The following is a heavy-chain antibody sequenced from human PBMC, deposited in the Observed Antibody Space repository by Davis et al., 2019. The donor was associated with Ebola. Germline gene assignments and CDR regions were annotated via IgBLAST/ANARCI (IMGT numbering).Heavy chain of an antibody. D-gene: IGHD3-16*01. V-gene: IGHV1-18*04. Sequence: AASVKVSCKASGYMFTSYGITWVRQAPGQGLEWMGWISAYDGETNYAQKVQGRVIMTTDTSTTTAYMELRSLRSDDTAVYYCATTTPWGISRVFDFWGQGTMVTVSS. CDR2: ISAYDGET. CDR1: GYMFTSYG. CDR3: ATTTPWGISRVFDF. J-gene: IGHJ3*01.